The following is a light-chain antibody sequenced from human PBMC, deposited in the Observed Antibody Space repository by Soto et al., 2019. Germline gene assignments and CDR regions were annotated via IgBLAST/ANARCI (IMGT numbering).Light chain of an antibody. V-gene: IGLV2-14*01. CDR3: SSYINTNTLV. Sequence: QSALTQPASVSGSPGQSIAISCSGTSSDVGDYKPVSWYQHHPGKVPKLVIFEVSNRPSGVSNRFSGSKSGNTASLTISGLQAEDEADYYCSSYINTNTLVFAGGTKLTVL. CDR1: SSDVGDYKP. J-gene: IGLJ2*01. CDR2: EVS.